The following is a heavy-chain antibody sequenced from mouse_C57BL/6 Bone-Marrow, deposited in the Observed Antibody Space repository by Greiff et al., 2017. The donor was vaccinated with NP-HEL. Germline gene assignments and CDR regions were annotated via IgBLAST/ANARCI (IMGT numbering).Heavy chain of an antibody. J-gene: IGHJ1*03. V-gene: IGHV1-81*01. CDR3: ARQGTTVGDPSYWYFDV. CDR1: GYTFTRYG. Sequence: QVQLQQSGAELARPGASVKLSCKASGYTFTRYGISWVKQRTGQGLEWIGEIYPRSGNTYYNEKFKGKATLTADKSSSTEYMELRSLTSEDSAVYFCARQGTTVGDPSYWYFDVWGTGTTVTVSS. CDR2: IYPRSGNT. D-gene: IGHD1-1*01.